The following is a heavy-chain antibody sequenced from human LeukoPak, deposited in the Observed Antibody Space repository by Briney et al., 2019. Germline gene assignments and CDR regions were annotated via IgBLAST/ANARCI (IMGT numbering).Heavy chain of an antibody. CDR2: INHSGST. J-gene: IGHJ4*02. CDR3: ARGGDWLFDY. V-gene: IGHV4-34*01. D-gene: IGHD2-21*02. CDR1: GGSFSGYY. Sequence: NSSETLSLTCAVYGGSFSGYYWSWIRQPPGKGLEWIGEINHSGSTNYNPSLKSRVTISVDKSKNQFSLELNSVTAADTAVYYCARGGDWLFDYWGQGILVTVSS.